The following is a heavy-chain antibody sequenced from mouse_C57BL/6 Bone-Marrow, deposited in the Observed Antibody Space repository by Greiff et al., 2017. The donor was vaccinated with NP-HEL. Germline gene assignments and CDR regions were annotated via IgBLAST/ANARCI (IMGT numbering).Heavy chain of an antibody. J-gene: IGHJ1*03. Sequence: VQLQQSGPELVKPGASVKISCKASGYSFTGYYMHWVKQSHGNILDWIGYIYPYNGVSSYNQKFKGKATLTVDKPSSTAYMELRSLTSEDSAVYYCARDYYGSSSWYFDVWGTGTTVTVSS. D-gene: IGHD1-1*01. V-gene: IGHV1-31*01. CDR2: IYPYNGVS. CDR1: GYSFTGYY. CDR3: ARDYYGSSSWYFDV.